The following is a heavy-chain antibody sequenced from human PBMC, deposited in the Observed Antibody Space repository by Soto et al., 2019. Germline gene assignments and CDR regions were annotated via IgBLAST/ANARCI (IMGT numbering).Heavy chain of an antibody. CDR2: INHSGST. CDR3: ARGATMVRGVRPNYYYYYMDV. J-gene: IGHJ6*03. D-gene: IGHD3-10*01. V-gene: IGHV4-34*01. Sequence: TSETLSLTCAVYGGSFSGYYWSWIRQPPGKGQECIGEINHSGSTNYNPSLKSRVTISVDTSKNQFSLKLSSVTAADTAVYYCARGATMVRGVRPNYYYYYMDVWGKGTTVTVSS. CDR1: GGSFSGYY.